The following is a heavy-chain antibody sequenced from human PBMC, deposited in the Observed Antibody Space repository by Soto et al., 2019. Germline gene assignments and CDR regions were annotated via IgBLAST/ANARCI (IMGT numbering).Heavy chain of an antibody. CDR1: GFTFSSYD. V-gene: IGHV3-23*01. Sequence: EVQLLESGGGLVQPGGSLRLSCVGSGFTFSSYDMTWVRQAPGKGLEWVASFSFNGRRDNTYYADSVKGRFTISRDNSRNTVYLQMDNLRVEDTAVYYCAKSLYNENGGPNEHWGQGNLVTVSS. CDR3: AKSLYNENGGPNEH. D-gene: IGHD1-20*01. CDR2: FSFNGRRDNT. J-gene: IGHJ4*02.